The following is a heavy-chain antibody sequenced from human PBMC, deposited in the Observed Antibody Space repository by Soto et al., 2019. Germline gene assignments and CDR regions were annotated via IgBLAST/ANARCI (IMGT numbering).Heavy chain of an antibody. CDR2: IYYSGST. Sequence: PSETLSLTCSVSGDSISSSSYYWGWIRQPPGKGLEWIGSIYYSGSTYYNPSLKSRVTISVDTSKNQFSLKLSSVTAADTAVYYCARHGDWNYASGAFDIWGQGTMVTVSS. CDR1: GDSISSSSYY. V-gene: IGHV4-39*01. CDR3: ARHGDWNYASGAFDI. D-gene: IGHD1-7*01. J-gene: IGHJ3*02.